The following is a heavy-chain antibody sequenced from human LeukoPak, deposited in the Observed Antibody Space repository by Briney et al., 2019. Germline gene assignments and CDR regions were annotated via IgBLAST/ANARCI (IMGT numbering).Heavy chain of an antibody. J-gene: IGHJ6*02. V-gene: IGHV3-21*05. Sequence: PGGSLRLSCAASGFTFNAFGMNWVRQAPGKGLEWVSYIGTTSGAIYYADSVKGRFTISRDNAKNSLYLQMNSLRAEDTAVYYCARDPPFSHYYYGMDVWGQGTTVTVSS. CDR3: ARDPPFSHYYYGMDV. CDR1: GFTFNAFG. CDR2: IGTTSGAI.